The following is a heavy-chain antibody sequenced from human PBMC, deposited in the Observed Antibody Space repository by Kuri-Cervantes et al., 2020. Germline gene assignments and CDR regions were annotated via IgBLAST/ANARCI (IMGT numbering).Heavy chain of an antibody. Sequence: ASVKVSCKASGYTFTGYYMHWVRQATGQGLEWMGWMNPNSGNTGYAQKFQGRVTMTRNTSISTAYMELSSLRSEDTAVYYCARGPFLTGYLSSYYYYYGTDVWGQGTTVTVSS. J-gene: IGHJ6*02. D-gene: IGHD3-9*01. V-gene: IGHV1-8*02. CDR1: GYTFTGYY. CDR3: ARGPFLTGYLSSYYYYYGTDV. CDR2: MNPNSGNT.